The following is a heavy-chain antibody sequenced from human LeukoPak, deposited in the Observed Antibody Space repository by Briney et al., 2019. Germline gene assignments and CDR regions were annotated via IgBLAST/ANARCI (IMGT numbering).Heavy chain of an antibody. CDR3: ARDFGELLLGMDV. J-gene: IGHJ6*02. V-gene: IGHV3-11*05. CDR1: GFTFSDYY. Sequence: PGGSLRLSCAASGFTFSDYYMSWIRQAPGKGLEWVSYISSSSSYTNYAESVKGRFTISRDNAKNSLYLQMNSLRAEDTAVYYCARDFGELLLGMDVWGQGTTVTVS. D-gene: IGHD3-10*01. CDR2: ISSSSSYT.